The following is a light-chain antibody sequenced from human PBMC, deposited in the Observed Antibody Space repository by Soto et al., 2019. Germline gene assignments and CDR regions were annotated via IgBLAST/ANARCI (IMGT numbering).Light chain of an antibody. CDR3: QQSYSNPPT. CDR2: AAS. V-gene: IGKV1-39*01. CDR1: QSITIY. J-gene: IGKJ1*01. Sequence: DIQMTQSPSSLSASVGDRDTITCRASQSITIYLNWYQQKPGKAPKLLIYAASSLQSGVPSRFSGSGSGTDFTLTVSSLQPEDFATYYCQQSYSNPPTFGQGTKVEIK.